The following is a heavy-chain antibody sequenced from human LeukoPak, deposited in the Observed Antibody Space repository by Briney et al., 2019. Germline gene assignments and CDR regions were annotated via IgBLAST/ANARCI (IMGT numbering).Heavy chain of an antibody. Sequence: PSETLSLTCTASSGSLTGYYWSWIRQPPGKGLEWIGFSYYSGNTNYNPSLKSRVTISVDMSKNQFSLRLSSVTAADTAVYYCARGGVLKSVDYWGQGTLVAVSS. D-gene: IGHD3-16*01. J-gene: IGHJ4*02. CDR2: SYYSGNT. CDR3: ARGGVLKSVDY. V-gene: IGHV4-59*01. CDR1: SGSLTGYY.